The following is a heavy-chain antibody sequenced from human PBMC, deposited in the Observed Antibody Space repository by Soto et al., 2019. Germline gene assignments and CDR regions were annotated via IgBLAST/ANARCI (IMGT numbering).Heavy chain of an antibody. D-gene: IGHD4-17*01. CDR1: GGSISSGGYY. V-gene: IGHV4-31*03. J-gene: IGHJ5*02. CDR3: ARAGRSTVTRGWFDP. CDR2: IYYSGST. Sequence: QVQLQESGPGLVKPSQTLSLTCTVSGGSISSGGYYWSWIRQHPGKGLEWIGYIYYSGSTPYNPSPKRRVTIPVDTSKHHFSLKLSSVTAADTAVYYCARAGRSTVTRGWFDPWGQGTLVTVSS.